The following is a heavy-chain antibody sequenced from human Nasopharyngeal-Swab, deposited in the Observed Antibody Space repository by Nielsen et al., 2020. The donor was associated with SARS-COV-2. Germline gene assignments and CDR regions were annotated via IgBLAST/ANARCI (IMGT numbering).Heavy chain of an antibody. J-gene: IGHJ6*02. CDR3: ASTAMVNSGYYGMDV. CDR1: GFTFSSYA. V-gene: IGHV3-23*01. Sequence: GESLKISCAASGFTFSSYAMSWVRQAPGKGLEWVSAISGSGGSTYYAASVKGRFTISRDNSKNTLYLQMNSLRAEDTAVYYCASTAMVNSGYYGMDVWGQGTTVTVSS. CDR2: ISGSGGST. D-gene: IGHD5-18*01.